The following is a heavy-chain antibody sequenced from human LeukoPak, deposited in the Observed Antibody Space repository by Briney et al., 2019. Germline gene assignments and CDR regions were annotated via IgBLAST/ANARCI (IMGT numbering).Heavy chain of an antibody. CDR1: GGSISSYY. V-gene: IGHV4-59*12. D-gene: IGHD3-3*01. J-gene: IGHJ3*02. CDR2: ISDIGSI. CDR3: ARVFPNYDFWSGYGDAFDI. Sequence: SETLSLTCTVSGGSISSYYWSWIRQPPGKGLEWIAYISDIGSINYNPSLKSRVTISLDTSKNQFSLKLSSVPAADTAVYYCARVFPNYDFWSGYGDAFDIWGQGTMVTVSS.